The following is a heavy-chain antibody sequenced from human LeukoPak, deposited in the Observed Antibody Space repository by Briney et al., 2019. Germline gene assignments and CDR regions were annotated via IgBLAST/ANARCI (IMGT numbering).Heavy chain of an antibody. CDR1: GFTFSSYW. CDR2: INHNGNVN. V-gene: IGHV3-7*01. D-gene: IGHD2-15*01. CDR3: ARDFGGYYYYYYGMDV. Sequence: GGSLRLSCAASGFTFSSYWMNWARQAPGKGLEWVASINHNGNVNYYVDSVKGRFTISRDNAKNSLYLQMNSLRAEDTAVYYCARDFGGYYYYYYGMDVWGQGTTVTVSS. J-gene: IGHJ6*02.